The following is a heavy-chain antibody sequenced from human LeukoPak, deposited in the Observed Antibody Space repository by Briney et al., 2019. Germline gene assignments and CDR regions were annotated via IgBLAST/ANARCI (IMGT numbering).Heavy chain of an antibody. D-gene: IGHD5-12*01. V-gene: IGHV3-74*01. CDR2: IISDGSST. Sequence: GRSLRLSCSASGFTFRNYWMHWVRQAPGKGLVWVSRIISDGSSTSYADSVKGRFTISRDNAKNTLYLQMNSLRAEDTAVYYCAREGDIYRDAFDIWGQGTMVTVSS. CDR3: AREGDIYRDAFDI. J-gene: IGHJ3*02. CDR1: GFTFRNYW.